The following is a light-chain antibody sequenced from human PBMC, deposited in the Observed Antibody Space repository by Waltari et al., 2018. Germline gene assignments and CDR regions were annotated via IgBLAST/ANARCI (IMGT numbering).Light chain of an antibody. V-gene: IGLV1-44*01. CDR1: SSNIGSNT. CDR3: AAWDDSLNGVI. J-gene: IGLJ2*01. CDR2: SNN. Sequence: QSVLTQPPSASGTPGQRVSMSCSGSSSNIGSNTVIWYQQLPGTAPKPLIFSNNQRPSGVPDRFSGSKSGTSASLAISGLLSEDEADYYCAAWDDSLNGVIFGGGTKLTVL.